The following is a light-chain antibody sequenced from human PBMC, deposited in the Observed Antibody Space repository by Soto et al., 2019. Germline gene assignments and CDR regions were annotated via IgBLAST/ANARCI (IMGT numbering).Light chain of an antibody. Sequence: EVVMTQSPATLSLSPGERATLSCRASQSVSSYLAWYQQKGGQAPRLLIYDASSRATGIPAGFSGSGSGTDFTLTISSLEPEDFAVYYCQQRSDWPTFGGGTKVEIK. CDR2: DAS. V-gene: IGKV3-11*01. CDR1: QSVSSY. J-gene: IGKJ4*01. CDR3: QQRSDWPT.